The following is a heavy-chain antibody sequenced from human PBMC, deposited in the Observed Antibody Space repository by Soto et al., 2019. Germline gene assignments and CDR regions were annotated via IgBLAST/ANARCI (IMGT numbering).Heavy chain of an antibody. CDR1: GYTFTSYD. CDR3: ASTATSNYYYCMDV. V-gene: IGHV1-8*01. Sequence: ASVKVSCKASGYTFTSYDINWVRQAAGQGLEWMGWMNPNSGNTGYAQKFQGRVTMTRNTSISTAYMELSSLRSEDTAVYYCASTATSNYYYCMDVWGQGTTVTVSS. CDR2: MNPNSGNT. J-gene: IGHJ6*02. D-gene: IGHD5-18*01.